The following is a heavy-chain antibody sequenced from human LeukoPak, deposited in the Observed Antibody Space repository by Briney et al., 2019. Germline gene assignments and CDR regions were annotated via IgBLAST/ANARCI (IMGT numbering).Heavy chain of an antibody. CDR1: GFTFSSYG. CDR3: ARDYGGDY. CDR2: ISYDGSNK. V-gene: IGHV3-30*03. D-gene: IGHD4-23*01. Sequence: GGSLRLSCAASGFTFSSYGMHWVRQAPGKGLEWVAVISYDGSNKYYADSVKGRFTISRDNSKNALYLQMNGLRAEDTAVYYCARDYGGDYWGQGTLVTVSS. J-gene: IGHJ4*02.